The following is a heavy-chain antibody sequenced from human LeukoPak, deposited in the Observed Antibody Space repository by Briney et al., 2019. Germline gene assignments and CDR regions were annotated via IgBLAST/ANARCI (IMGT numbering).Heavy chain of an antibody. V-gene: IGHV3-74*01. Sequence: GGSLRLSCAASGFTFSSYWMHWVRQAPGKGLVWVSRINSDGSSTSYADSVKGRFTISRDNAKNTLYLQMNSLRAEDTAVYYCARGGLRLGELPNQNYYYYYMDVWGKGTTVTVSS. CDR2: INSDGSST. D-gene: IGHD3-16*01. J-gene: IGHJ6*03. CDR1: GFTFSSYW. CDR3: ARGGLRLGELPNQNYYYYYMDV.